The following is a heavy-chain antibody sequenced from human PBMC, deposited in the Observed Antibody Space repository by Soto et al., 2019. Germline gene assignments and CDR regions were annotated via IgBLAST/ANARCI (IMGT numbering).Heavy chain of an antibody. CDR3: VKDMGQAAVGIRYPYGLDV. Sequence: GGSLRLSCSGSGFTVSSFGMHWVRQAPGKGLEHVSTLSSNGIGTYYADSVKGRFTFSRDTSKNTLYLQMSSLRTEDTAVYYCVKDMGQAAVGIRYPYGLDVWGLGTTVTV. V-gene: IGHV3-64D*06. CDR1: GFTVSSFG. CDR2: LSSNGIGT. D-gene: IGHD6-13*01. J-gene: IGHJ6*02.